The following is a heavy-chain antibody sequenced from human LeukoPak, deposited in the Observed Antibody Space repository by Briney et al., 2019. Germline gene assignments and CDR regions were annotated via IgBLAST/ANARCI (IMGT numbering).Heavy chain of an antibody. CDR1: GGTFSSYA. CDR2: IIPIFGTA. Sequence: SVKVSCKASGGTFSSYAISWVRQAPGQGLEWMGGIIPIFGTANYAQKFQGRVTMTTDTSTTTAYMELRSLRSDDTAVYYCGEGDYWGQGTLVTVSS. CDR3: GEGDY. V-gene: IGHV1-69*05. J-gene: IGHJ4*02.